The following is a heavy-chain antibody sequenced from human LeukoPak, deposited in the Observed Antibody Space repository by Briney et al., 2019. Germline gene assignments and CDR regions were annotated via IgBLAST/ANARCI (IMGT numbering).Heavy chain of an antibody. CDR3: AKEGYDSSGYYYYYYYYMDV. Sequence: PGRSLRLSCAASGFTFSSYGMHWVRQAPGKGLEWVAVIWYDGSNKYYADSVKGRFTISRDNSKNTLYLQMNSLRAEDTAVYYCAKEGYDSSGYYYYYYYYMDVWGKGTTVTVSS. V-gene: IGHV3-33*06. D-gene: IGHD3-22*01. CDR2: IWYDGSNK. CDR1: GFTFSSYG. J-gene: IGHJ6*03.